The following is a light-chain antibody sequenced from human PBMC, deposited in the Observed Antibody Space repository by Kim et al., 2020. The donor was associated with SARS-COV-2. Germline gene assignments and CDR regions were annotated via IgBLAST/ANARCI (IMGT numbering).Light chain of an antibody. CDR2: DVS. CDR1: SSDVGGYNY. V-gene: IGLV2-14*03. J-gene: IGLJ2*01. CDR3: SSYTSSSTLGV. Sequence: QSLTISCTGNSSDVGGYNYVSWYQQHPGKAPKLMIYDVSHRPSGVSNRFSGSKSGNTASLTISGLQAEDEADYYCSSYTSSSTLGVFGGGTQLTVL.